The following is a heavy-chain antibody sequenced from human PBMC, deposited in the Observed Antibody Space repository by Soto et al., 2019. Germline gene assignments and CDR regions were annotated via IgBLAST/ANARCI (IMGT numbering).Heavy chain of an antibody. CDR2: ISAYNGDT. CDR3: ARGFDGDSGVAFDI. D-gene: IGHD4-17*01. Sequence: QVQLVQSGVEVKKPGTSVKVSCRASGYTFTDYNITWVRQAPGQGLEWMGWISAYNGDTNNAQQFQGRVTVTTDTSTTTAYMELRSLRSADTAVYYCARGFDGDSGVAFDIWGQGTMVTVSS. CDR1: GYTFTDYN. J-gene: IGHJ3*02. V-gene: IGHV1-18*01.